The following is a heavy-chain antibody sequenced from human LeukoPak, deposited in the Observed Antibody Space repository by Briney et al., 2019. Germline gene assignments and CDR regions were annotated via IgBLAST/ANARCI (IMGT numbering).Heavy chain of an antibody. J-gene: IGHJ6*02. CDR1: GYTFTSYG. D-gene: IGHD1-26*01. Sequence: ASVKVSCKASGYTFTSYGISWVRQAPGQGLEWMGWISAYNGNTNYAQKLQGRVTMTTDTSTSTAYMELRSLRSDDTAVYYCATDWRGSGSPLPVGMDVWGQGTTVTVSS. V-gene: IGHV1-18*01. CDR3: ATDWRGSGSPLPVGMDV. CDR2: ISAYNGNT.